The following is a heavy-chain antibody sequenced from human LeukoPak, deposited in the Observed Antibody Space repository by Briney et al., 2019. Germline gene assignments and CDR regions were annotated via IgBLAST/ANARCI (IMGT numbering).Heavy chain of an antibody. CDR2: ISSISSHI. Sequence: GGSLRLSCAVSGFTFSSYSMNWVRQAPGKGLEWVSSISSISSHIYYADSVKGRFTTSRDNAKNSLYLQMNSLRAEDTAVYYCAREEWELLVLDYWGQGTLVTVSS. V-gene: IGHV3-21*01. D-gene: IGHD1-26*01. CDR3: AREEWELLVLDY. CDR1: GFTFSSYS. J-gene: IGHJ4*02.